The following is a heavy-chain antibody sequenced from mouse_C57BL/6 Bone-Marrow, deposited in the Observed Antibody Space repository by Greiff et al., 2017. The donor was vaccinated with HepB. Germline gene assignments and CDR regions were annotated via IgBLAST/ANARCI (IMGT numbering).Heavy chain of an antibody. V-gene: IGHV5-6*02. CDR3: ARRVVNYYVNSYYYAMDY. CDR2: ISSGGSYT. Sequence: EVKLVESGGDLVKPGGSLKLSCAASGFTFSSYGMSWVRQTPDKRLEWVATISSGGSYTYYPDSVKGRFTISRDNAKNTLYLQMSSLKSEDTAMYYCARRVVNYYVNSYYYAMDYWGQGTSVTVSS. D-gene: IGHD1-1*01. CDR1: GFTFSSYG. J-gene: IGHJ4*01.